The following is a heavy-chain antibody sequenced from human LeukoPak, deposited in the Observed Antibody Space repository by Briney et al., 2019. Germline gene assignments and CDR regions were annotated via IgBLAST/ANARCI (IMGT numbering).Heavy chain of an antibody. CDR2: IYTSGST. Sequence: SETLSLTCTVSGGSISSYYWSWIRQPAGKGLEWIGRIYTSGSTNYNPSLKSRVTMSVDTSKNQFSLKLSSVTAADTAVYYCARSHHSTVYDFWSGYIYFDYWGQGTLVTVSS. CDR3: ARSHHSTVYDFWSGYIYFDY. D-gene: IGHD3-3*01. CDR1: GGSISSYY. V-gene: IGHV4-4*07. J-gene: IGHJ4*02.